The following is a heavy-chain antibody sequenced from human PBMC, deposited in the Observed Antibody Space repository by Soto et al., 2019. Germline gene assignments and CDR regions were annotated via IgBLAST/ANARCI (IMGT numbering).Heavy chain of an antibody. CDR1: AISFNAYG. D-gene: IGHD3-10*01. CDR2: VTVTGCAT. Sequence: GGSLRLSCAASAISFNAYGVTWVRQAPGKGLEWVSTVTVTGCATYYADSVKGRFTISRDRSNYTVSLLLNSLRVEDTAIYYCAGQRSPEGWFDPWGQGTLVTVSS. CDR3: AGQRSPEGWFDP. J-gene: IGHJ5*02. V-gene: IGHV3-23*01.